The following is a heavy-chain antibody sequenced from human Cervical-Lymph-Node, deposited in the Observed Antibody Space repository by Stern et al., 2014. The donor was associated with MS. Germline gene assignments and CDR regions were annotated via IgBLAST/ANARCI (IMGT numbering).Heavy chain of an antibody. Sequence: VQLVESGGDLVQPGRSLRLSCAASGFRFDDYAMYWVRQAPGKGLEWVSGISWSRGKIGYADSVKGRFTISRDNVKNSLFLQMNSLRSEDTASYYCARAIGFCSGGNCEPYYYYGIDVWGQGTRVTVSS. CDR1: GFRFDDYA. CDR2: ISWSRGKI. V-gene: IGHV3-9*01. CDR3: ARAIGFCSGGNCEPYYYYGIDV. J-gene: IGHJ6*02. D-gene: IGHD2-15*01.